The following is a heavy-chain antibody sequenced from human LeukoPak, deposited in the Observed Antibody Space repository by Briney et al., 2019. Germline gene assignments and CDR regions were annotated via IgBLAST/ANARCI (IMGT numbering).Heavy chain of an antibody. CDR2: ISYDGSNK. J-gene: IGHJ4*02. V-gene: IGHV3-30-3*01. Sequence: QPGRSLILSCAASGFTFSSYAMHWVRQAPGKGLEWVAVISYDGSNKYYADSVKGRFTISRDNSKNTLYLQMNSLRAEDTAVYYCARAGVLWDYGSGSYYKYWGQGTLVTVSS. CDR1: GFTFSSYA. D-gene: IGHD3-10*01. CDR3: ARAGVLWDYGSGSYYKY.